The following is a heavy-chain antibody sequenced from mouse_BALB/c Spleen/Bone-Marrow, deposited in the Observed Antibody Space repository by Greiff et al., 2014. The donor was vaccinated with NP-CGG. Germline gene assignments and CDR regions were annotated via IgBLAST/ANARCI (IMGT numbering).Heavy chain of an antibody. CDR3: ASLFRGAMDY. Sequence: EGQGVESVGGRVKPGGSLKLSCAASGFTFSSYAMSWVRQTPEKRLEWVATISSGGSYTYYPDSVKGRFTISRDNAKNTLYLQMSSLRSEDTAMYYCASLFRGAMDYWGQGTSVTVSS. J-gene: IGHJ4*01. V-gene: IGHV5-9-3*01. CDR2: ISSGGSYT. CDR1: GFTFSSYA.